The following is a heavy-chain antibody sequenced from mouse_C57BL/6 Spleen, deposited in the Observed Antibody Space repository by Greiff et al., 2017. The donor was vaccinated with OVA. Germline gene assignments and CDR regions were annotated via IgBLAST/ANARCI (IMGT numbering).Heavy chain of an antibody. CDR1: GYTFTSYW. D-gene: IGHD2-1*01. Sequence: EVQLQESGTVLARPGASVKMSCKTSGYTFTSYWMHWVKQRPGQGLEWIGAIYPGNSDTSYNQKFKGKAKLTAVTSASTAYMELSSLTNEDSAVYYYTRGEDYGTVVAYWGQGTLVTVSA. CDR3: TRGEDYGTVVAY. CDR2: IYPGNSDT. J-gene: IGHJ3*01. V-gene: IGHV1-5*01.